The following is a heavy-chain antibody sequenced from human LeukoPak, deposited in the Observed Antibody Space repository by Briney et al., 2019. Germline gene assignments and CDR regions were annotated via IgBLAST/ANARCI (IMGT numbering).Heavy chain of an antibody. D-gene: IGHD5-18*01. CDR1: GFNVSSDY. CDR2: IYSGGIT. CDR3: ARERSGYRYGYFDY. V-gene: IGHV3-66*01. J-gene: IGHJ4*02. Sequence: GGSLRLSRVASGFNVSSDYMSWVRQAPGKGLEWVSVIYSGGITYYADSVKGRFTISRDNSKNTLYLQMNSLRAEDTAVYFCARERSGYRYGYFDYWGQGTLVTVSS.